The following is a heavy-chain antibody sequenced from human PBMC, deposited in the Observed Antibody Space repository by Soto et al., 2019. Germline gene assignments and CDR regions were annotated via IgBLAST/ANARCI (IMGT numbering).Heavy chain of an antibody. CDR1: GGTFSSYA. Sequence: SVKVSCKASGGTFSSYAISWVRQAPGQGLEWMGGIIPIFGTANYAQKFQGRVTITADESTSTAYMELSSLRSEDTAVYYCARVLAVAANWFDPWGQGTLVTVSS. CDR2: IIPIFGTA. CDR3: ARVLAVAANWFDP. D-gene: IGHD6-19*01. J-gene: IGHJ5*02. V-gene: IGHV1-69*13.